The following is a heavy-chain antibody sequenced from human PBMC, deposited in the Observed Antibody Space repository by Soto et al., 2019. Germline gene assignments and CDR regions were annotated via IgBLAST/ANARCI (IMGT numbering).Heavy chain of an antibody. CDR2: IYYSGST. D-gene: IGHD5-12*01. J-gene: IGHJ4*02. Sequence: QVQLQESGPGLVKPSQTLSLTCTVSGGSISSGDYYWSWIRKPPGKGLEWIGYIYYSGSTYYNPSLKSRGTISVASSKNQFYLKLSSVTAADTAGYYCARGLYSGYDLGTYFDYWGQGTLVTVSS. CDR1: GGSISSGDYY. CDR3: ARGLYSGYDLGTYFDY. V-gene: IGHV4-30-4*01.